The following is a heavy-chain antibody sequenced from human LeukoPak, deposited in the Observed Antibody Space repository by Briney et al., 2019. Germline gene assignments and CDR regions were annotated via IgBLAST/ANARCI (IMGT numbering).Heavy chain of an antibody. CDR1: GGSISNTDSY. J-gene: IGHJ6*02. D-gene: IGHD5/OR15-5a*01. CDR3: AREIVSSYYYNGMDV. Sequence: SETLSLTCTVSGGSISNTDSYWNWIRQPPGKGLEWIGFISYSGNTYSTPSLESRLTISIDTAKNQFSLSLSSVTAADTAVYFCAREIVSSYYYNGMDVWGQGTTVTVSS. V-gene: IGHV4-30-4*01. CDR2: ISYSGNT.